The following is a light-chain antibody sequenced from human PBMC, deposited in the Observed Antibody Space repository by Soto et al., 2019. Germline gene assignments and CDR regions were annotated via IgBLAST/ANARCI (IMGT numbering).Light chain of an antibody. V-gene: IGLV2-8*01. J-gene: IGLJ2*01. Sequence: QSALTQPPSASGSPGQSVTISCTGTSRDIGGYDFVSWYQQHPGKAPKPLIYDVIKRPSGVPDRFSGSKSGNTASLTVSGLQTDDEADYYCSSYGGSNNLLFGGGTKVTVL. CDR2: DVI. CDR1: SRDIGGYDF. CDR3: SSYGGSNNLL.